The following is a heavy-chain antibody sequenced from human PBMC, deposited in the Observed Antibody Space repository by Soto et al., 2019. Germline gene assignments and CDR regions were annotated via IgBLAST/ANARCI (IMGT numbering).Heavy chain of an antibody. V-gene: IGHV4-39*01. J-gene: IGHJ5*02. CDR1: GDSISNSRFY. CDR2: IYHTGNA. D-gene: IGHD3-22*01. Sequence: SATLSLTCSVSGDSISNSRFYWAWIRQPPGEGLEWIGSIYHTGNAYYNPSLKSRVTISVDTSKNQFSLKLTSVTAADAALYYCARDFFDSSDYTTNWFHPWGQGTLVTVS. CDR3: ARDFFDSSDYTTNWFHP.